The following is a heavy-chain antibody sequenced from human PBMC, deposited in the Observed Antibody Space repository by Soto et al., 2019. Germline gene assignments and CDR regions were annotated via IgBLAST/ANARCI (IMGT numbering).Heavy chain of an antibody. CDR3: ARVKLEDIVVVVAATSGYFDY. CDR1: GGSISSGGYS. D-gene: IGHD2-15*01. V-gene: IGHV4-31*03. J-gene: IGHJ4*02. CDR2: INHSGST. Sequence: PSETLSLTCTVSGGSISSGGYSWSCIPQHPGKGLEWIGEINHSGSTNYNPTLKSRVTISVDTSKNRFSLKLRSVTAADTAVYYCARVKLEDIVVVVAATSGYFDYWGQGTLVTVSS.